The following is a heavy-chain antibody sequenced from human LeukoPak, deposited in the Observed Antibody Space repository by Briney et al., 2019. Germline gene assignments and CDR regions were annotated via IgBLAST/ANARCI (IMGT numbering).Heavy chain of an antibody. CDR3: ARLFDWLSFYFDY. CDR1: GFTFSTYW. V-gene: IGHV3-7*01. CDR2: IKQDASKK. D-gene: IGHD3-9*01. J-gene: IGHJ4*02. Sequence: GGSLRLSCEASGFTFSTYWMNWVRQTPGKGLEWVANIKQDASKKYYVDSVKGRFTISRDNAQNSLYLQMNSLRAEDTAVYYCARLFDWLSFYFDYWGQGTLVTVSS.